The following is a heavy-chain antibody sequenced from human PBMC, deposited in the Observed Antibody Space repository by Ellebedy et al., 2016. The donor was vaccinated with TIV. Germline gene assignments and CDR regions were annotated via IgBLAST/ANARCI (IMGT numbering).Heavy chain of an antibody. D-gene: IGHD3-3*01. CDR1: GGSISSYY. V-gene: IGHV4-59*12. CDR2: IYYSGST. Sequence: SETLSLXCTVSGGSISSYYWSWIRQPPGKGLEWIGYIYYSGSTNYNPSLKSRVTISVDTSKNQFSLKLSSVTAADTAVYYCARDHGADFWSGYYPREGNWFDPWGQGTLVTVSS. J-gene: IGHJ5*02. CDR3: ARDHGADFWSGYYPREGNWFDP.